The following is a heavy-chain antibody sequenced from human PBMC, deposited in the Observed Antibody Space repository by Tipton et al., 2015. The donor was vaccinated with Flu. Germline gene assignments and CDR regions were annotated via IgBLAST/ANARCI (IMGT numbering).Heavy chain of an antibody. D-gene: IGHD5-12*01. Sequence: TLSLTCTVSGVPISNWYWSWLRQPAGKGLEWIGRIYSSGSTNYNPSLKSRVTMSADTSKNQVSLKLDSMTAADAAVYFCARDGYSGYDFGYYFDSWGQGTLDTVST. J-gene: IGHJ4*02. CDR3: ARDGYSGYDFGYYFDS. V-gene: IGHV4-4*07. CDR2: IYSSGST. CDR1: GVPISNWY.